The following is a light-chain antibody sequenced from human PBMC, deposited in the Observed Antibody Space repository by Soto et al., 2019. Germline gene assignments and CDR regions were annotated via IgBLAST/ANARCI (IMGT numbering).Light chain of an antibody. V-gene: IGLV1-47*02. CDR3: ATWDDSLLSVV. CDR1: SSNIGRNY. CDR2: NNN. J-gene: IGLJ2*01. Sequence: QSVLTQPPSASGTPGQRVTFSCSGSSSNIGRNYVCWYQQFPGAAPKLLIYNNNQRPSGVPDRFSGSKSGASASLAISGLRSEDEAEYYCATWDDSLLSVVFGGGTKVTVL.